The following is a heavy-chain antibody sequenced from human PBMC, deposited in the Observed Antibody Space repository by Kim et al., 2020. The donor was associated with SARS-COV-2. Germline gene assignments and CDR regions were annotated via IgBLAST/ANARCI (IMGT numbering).Heavy chain of an antibody. V-gene: IGHV1-46*01. CDR1: GYTFTSYY. J-gene: IGHJ5*02. Sequence: ASVKVSCKASGYTFTSYYMHWVRQAPGQGLEWMGIINPSGGSTSYAQKFQGRVTMTRDTSTSTVYMELSSLRSEDTAVYYCARAVDIAAPPLAPYNWFDPWGQGTLVTVSS. CDR2: INPSGGST. D-gene: IGHD6-6*01. CDR3: ARAVDIAAPPLAPYNWFDP.